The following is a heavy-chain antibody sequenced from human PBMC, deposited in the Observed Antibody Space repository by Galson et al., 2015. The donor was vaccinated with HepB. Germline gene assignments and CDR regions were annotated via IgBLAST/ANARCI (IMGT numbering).Heavy chain of an antibody. J-gene: IGHJ4*02. CDR1: GFTFSNAW. D-gene: IGHD1-26*01. Sequence: SLRLSCAASGFTFSNAWMSWVRQAPGKGLEWVGRIKSKTDGGTTDYAAPVKGRFTISRDDSKNTLYLQMNSLKTEDTAVYYCTTDPTIAIEWELPFDYWGQGTLVTVSS. CDR3: TTDPTIAIEWELPFDY. CDR2: IKSKTDGGTT. V-gene: IGHV3-15*01.